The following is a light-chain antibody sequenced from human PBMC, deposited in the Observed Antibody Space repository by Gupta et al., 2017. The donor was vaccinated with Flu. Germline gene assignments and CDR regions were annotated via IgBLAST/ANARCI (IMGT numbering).Light chain of an antibody. V-gene: IGLV2-14*01. J-gene: IGLJ2*01. CDR1: SSDVGAYDF. CDR3: SSFTSTSSLDVV. CDR2: EVN. Sequence: QSTLTQPASVSGSPGQSITISCTGTSSDVGAYDFVSWYQHRPGKAPKLLIYEVNSRPSGVSNRFSASKSGNTASLTISGLQADDEADFYCSSFTSTSSLDVVCGGGTKLT.